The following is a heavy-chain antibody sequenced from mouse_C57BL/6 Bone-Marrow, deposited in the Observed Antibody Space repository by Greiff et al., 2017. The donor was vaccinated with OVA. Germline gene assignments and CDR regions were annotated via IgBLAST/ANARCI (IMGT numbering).Heavy chain of an antibody. Sequence: VQLQQSGPGLVQPSQSLSITCTVSGFSLTSYGVHWVRQSPGKGLEWLGVIWRGGSTDYNAAFMSRLSITKDNSKSQVFFKMNSLQADDTAIYYCAKKGDGYYPYWYFDVWGTGTTVTVSS. CDR3: AKKGDGYYPYWYFDV. J-gene: IGHJ1*03. CDR1: GFSLTSYG. D-gene: IGHD2-3*01. CDR2: IWRGGST. V-gene: IGHV2-5*01.